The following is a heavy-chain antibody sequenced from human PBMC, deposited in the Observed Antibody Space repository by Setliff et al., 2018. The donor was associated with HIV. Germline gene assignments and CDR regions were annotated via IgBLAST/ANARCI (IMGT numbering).Heavy chain of an antibody. J-gene: IGHJ6*03. CDR3: ARDRASVRDTIFGGAQYYYYMDV. CDR1: GFTFSDYW. CDR2: IKEGGSEK. V-gene: IGHV3-7*01. Sequence: GGSLRLSCAASGFTFSDYWMSWVRQAPGKGLEWVASIKEGGSEKYYVASVKGRFTMSRDNAKTSLYLQLNSLRDNDTAVYYCARDRASVRDTIFGGAQYYYYMDVWGKGTTVTVSS. D-gene: IGHD3-3*01.